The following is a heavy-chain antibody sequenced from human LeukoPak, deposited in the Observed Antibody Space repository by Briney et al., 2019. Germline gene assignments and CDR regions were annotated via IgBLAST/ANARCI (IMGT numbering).Heavy chain of an antibody. V-gene: IGHV4-59*01. J-gene: IGHJ4*02. D-gene: IGHD3-16*01. CDR2: IYYSGST. Sequence: SETLSLTCTVSGGSISSYYWSWIRQPPGKGLEWIGYIYYSGSTNYNPSLKSRVTISVDTSKNQFSLKLSSVTAADTAVYYWARDGRRGVPFHYGGQGPLVTVPP. CDR3: ARDGRRGVPFHY. CDR1: GGSISSYY.